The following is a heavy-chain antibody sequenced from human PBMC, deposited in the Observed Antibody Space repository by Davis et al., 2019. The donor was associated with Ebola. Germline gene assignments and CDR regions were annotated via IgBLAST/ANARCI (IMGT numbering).Heavy chain of an antibody. CDR1: GYTLTELS. CDR2: FDPEDGET. J-gene: IGHJ5*02. Sequence: ASVTVSCKVSGYTLTELSMHWVRQTPGKGLEWMGGFDPEDGETVYAQKFQGRVTMTEDTSTDTAYMELTSLTSEDTALYYCTTGASGTYFPYNWFDPWGQGTLVTVSS. D-gene: IGHD3-10*01. V-gene: IGHV1-24*01. CDR3: TTGASGTYFPYNWFDP.